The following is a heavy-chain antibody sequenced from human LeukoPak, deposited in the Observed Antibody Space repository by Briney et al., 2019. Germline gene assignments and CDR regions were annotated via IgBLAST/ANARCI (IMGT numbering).Heavy chain of an antibody. CDR2: INHSGST. V-gene: IGHV4-34*01. CDR1: GGSFSGYY. D-gene: IGHD4-23*01. CDR3: ASRDYGGNPLSGY. Sequence: SETLSLTCAVYGGSFSGYYWSWIRQPPGKGLEWIGEINHSGSTNYNPSLKSRVTISVDTSKNQFSLKLSSVTAADTAVYYCASRDYGGNPLSGYWGQGTLVTV. J-gene: IGHJ4*02.